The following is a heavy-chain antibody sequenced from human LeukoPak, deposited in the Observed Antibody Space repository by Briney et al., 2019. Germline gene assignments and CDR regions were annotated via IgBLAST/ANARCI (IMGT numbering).Heavy chain of an antibody. CDR3: ARSYYYDSSGPLPFDY. Sequence: SETLSLTCTVSGGSISSYYWSWIRQPPGKGLEWIGYIYYSGSTNYNPSLKSRVTISVDTSKNQFPLKLSSVTAADTAVYYCARSYYYDSSGPLPFDYWGQGTLVTVSS. D-gene: IGHD3-22*01. V-gene: IGHV4-59*01. J-gene: IGHJ4*02. CDR2: IYYSGST. CDR1: GGSISSYY.